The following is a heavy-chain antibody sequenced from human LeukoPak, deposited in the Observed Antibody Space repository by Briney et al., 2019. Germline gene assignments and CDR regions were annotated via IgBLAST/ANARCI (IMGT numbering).Heavy chain of an antibody. J-gene: IGHJ4*02. CDR3: ASGLGYCSGGSCYPADY. CDR1: GGTFSSYA. Sequence: SVKVSCKASGGTFSSYAISWVRQAPGQGLEWMGGIIPIFGTANYAQKFQGRVTITADESTSTAYMELGSLRSEDTAVYYCASGLGYCSGGSCYPADYWGQGTLVTVSS. D-gene: IGHD2-15*01. CDR2: IIPIFGTA. V-gene: IGHV1-69*13.